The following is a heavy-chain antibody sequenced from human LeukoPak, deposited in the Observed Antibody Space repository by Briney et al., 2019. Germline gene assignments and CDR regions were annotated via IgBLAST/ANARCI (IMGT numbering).Heavy chain of an antibody. V-gene: IGHV4-59*01. CDR1: GGSISSYY. Sequence: SETLSLTCTVSGGSISSYYWSWIRQPPGKGLEWIGYIYYSGSTNYNPSLKSRVTISVDTSKNQFSLKLSSVTAADTAVYYCARRGYSYAAYYYGMDVWGQGTTVTVSS. CDR3: ARRGYSYAAYYYGMDV. CDR2: IYYSGST. D-gene: IGHD5-18*01. J-gene: IGHJ6*02.